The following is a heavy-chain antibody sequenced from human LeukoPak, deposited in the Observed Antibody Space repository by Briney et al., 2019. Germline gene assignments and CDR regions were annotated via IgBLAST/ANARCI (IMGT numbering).Heavy chain of an antibody. CDR1: GYTFTSYY. CDR3: ARVEGYCSSTSCYKDYYYYMDV. V-gene: IGHV1-46*01. CDR2: INPSGGST. Sequence: VASVKVSCKASGYTFTSYYMHWVRQAPGQGLEWMGIINPSGGSTSYAQKFQGRVTMTRDTSTSTVYMELSSLRSEDTAVYYCARVEGYCSSTSCYKDYYYYMDVWGKGTTVTVSS. D-gene: IGHD2-2*02. J-gene: IGHJ6*03.